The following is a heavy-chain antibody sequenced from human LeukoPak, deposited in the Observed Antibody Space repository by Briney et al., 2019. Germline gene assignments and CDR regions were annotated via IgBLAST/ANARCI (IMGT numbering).Heavy chain of an antibody. Sequence: ASVKVSCKASGYTFTSYGISWVRQAPGQGLEWMGWISAYNGNTNYAQKLQGRVTMTTDTSTSTAYMELRSLRSEDTAVYYCARAKGDIVVVTALDYWGQGTLVTVSS. V-gene: IGHV1-18*01. D-gene: IGHD2-21*02. CDR2: ISAYNGNT. CDR1: GYTFTSYG. CDR3: ARAKGDIVVVTALDY. J-gene: IGHJ4*02.